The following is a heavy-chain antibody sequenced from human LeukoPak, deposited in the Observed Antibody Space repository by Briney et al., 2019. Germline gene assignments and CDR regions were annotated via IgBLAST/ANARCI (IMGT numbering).Heavy chain of an antibody. Sequence: GGSLRLSCAASGFTFSSYGMHWVRQAPGKGLEWVAFIRYDGSNKYYADSVKGRFTISRDNSKNTLYLQMNSLRAEDTAVYYCAKDRWVRGVINPSFDYWGQGTLVTVSS. CDR3: AKDRWVRGVINPSFDY. V-gene: IGHV3-30*02. J-gene: IGHJ4*02. D-gene: IGHD3-10*01. CDR1: GFTFSSYG. CDR2: IRYDGSNK.